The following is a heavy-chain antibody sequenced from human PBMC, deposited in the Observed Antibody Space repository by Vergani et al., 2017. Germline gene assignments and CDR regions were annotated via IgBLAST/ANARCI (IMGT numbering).Heavy chain of an antibody. CDR1: GGSISSGSYY. V-gene: IGHV4-61*02. CDR3: AASYYYGMDV. J-gene: IGHJ6*02. Sequence: QVQLQESGPGLVKPSQTLSLTCTVSGGSISSGSYYWSWIRQPAGKGLEWIGRIYTSGSTNYNPSLKSRVTISVDTSKNQFSLKLSSVTAADTAVYYCAASYYYGMDVWGQGTTVTVSS. CDR2: IYTSGST.